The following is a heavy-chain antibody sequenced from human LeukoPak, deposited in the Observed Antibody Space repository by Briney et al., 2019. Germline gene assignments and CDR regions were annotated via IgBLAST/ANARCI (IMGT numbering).Heavy chain of an antibody. CDR2: TYTSGST. Sequence: SQTLSLTCTVSGGSISSGSYYWSWIRQPAEKGLEWIGRTYTSGSTNYNPSLKSRVTISVDTSKSQFSLKLSSVTAADTAVYYCAREGGSSSIWGQGTMVTVSS. CDR3: AREGGSSSI. CDR1: GGSISSGSYY. V-gene: IGHV4-61*02. D-gene: IGHD1-26*01. J-gene: IGHJ3*02.